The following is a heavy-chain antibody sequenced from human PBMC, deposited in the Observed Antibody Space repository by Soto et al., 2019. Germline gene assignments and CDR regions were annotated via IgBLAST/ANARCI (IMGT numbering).Heavy chain of an antibody. CDR1: GYTFTSYA. D-gene: IGHD6-19*01. V-gene: IGHV1-3*05. Sequence: QVQLVQSGAEEKKPGASVKVSCKASGYTFTSYAMHWVRQAPGQRLEWMGWINAGNGNTKYSQKFQGRVTITRDTSASTAYMELSSLRSEDTAVYYCARGYVAVAGAIRYWGQGTLVTVSS. CDR2: INAGNGNT. J-gene: IGHJ4*02. CDR3: ARGYVAVAGAIRY.